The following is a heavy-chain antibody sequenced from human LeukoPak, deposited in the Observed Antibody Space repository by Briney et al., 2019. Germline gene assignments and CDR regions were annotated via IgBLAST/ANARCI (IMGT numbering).Heavy chain of an antibody. D-gene: IGHD4-17*01. CDR1: GYTLTELS. Sequence: EASVKVSCKASGYTLTELSMHWVRQAPGKGLEWMGGFDPEDGETIYAQKFQGRVTMTEDTSTDTAYMELSSLRSEDTAVYYCATDPSYGDYPFDYWGQGTLVTVSS. CDR2: FDPEDGET. V-gene: IGHV1-24*01. J-gene: IGHJ4*02. CDR3: ATDPSYGDYPFDY.